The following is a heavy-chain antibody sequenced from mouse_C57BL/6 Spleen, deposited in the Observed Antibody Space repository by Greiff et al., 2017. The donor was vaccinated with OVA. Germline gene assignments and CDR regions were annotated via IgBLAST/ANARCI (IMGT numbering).Heavy chain of an antibody. J-gene: IGHJ2*01. CDR1: GYAFSSSW. Sequence: QVQLQQSGPELVKPGASVKISCKASGYAFSSSWMNWVKQRPGKGLEWIGRINPGDGGTNYNGKFKGKATLTADKSSSTAYMQLSSLTSEDSAVYCCAKTFYYFDYWGQGTTLTVSS. V-gene: IGHV1-82*01. CDR2: INPGDGGT. CDR3: AKTFYYFDY.